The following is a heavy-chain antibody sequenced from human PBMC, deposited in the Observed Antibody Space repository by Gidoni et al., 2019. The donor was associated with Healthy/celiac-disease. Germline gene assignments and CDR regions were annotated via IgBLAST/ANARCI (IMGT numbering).Heavy chain of an antibody. CDR1: GGSISRGGYY. V-gene: IGHV4-31*03. CDR2: IYYSGST. J-gene: IGHJ6*02. CDR3: ARDEIQSGTAMNYYYYGMDV. Sequence: QVQLQESGPGLVKPSQTLSLTCTVSGGSISRGGYYWSWIRQHPGKGLEWIGYIYYSGSTYYNPSLKSRVTISVDTSKNQFSLKLSSVTAADTAVYYCARDEIQSGTAMNYYYYGMDVWGQGTTVTVSS. D-gene: IGHD2-21*02.